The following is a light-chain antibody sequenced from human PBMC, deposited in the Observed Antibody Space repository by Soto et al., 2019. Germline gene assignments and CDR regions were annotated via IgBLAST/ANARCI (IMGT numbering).Light chain of an antibody. J-gene: IGKJ5*01. CDR1: QGISNY. CDR3: QQSYGTPIT. CDR2: AAS. V-gene: IGKV1-27*01. Sequence: DIQTTPSPSALSASVRDRVTITCRASQGISNYLAWYQQKPGKVPKLLIYAASTLQSGVPSRFSGSGSGTDFTLTITSLQPEDFATYYCQQSYGTPITVGQGTRLEIK.